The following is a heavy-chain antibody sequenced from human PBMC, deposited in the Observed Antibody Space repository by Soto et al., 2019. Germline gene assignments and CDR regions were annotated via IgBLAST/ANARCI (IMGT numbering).Heavy chain of an antibody. V-gene: IGHV3-33*01. CDR3: ARDTKWAHSSGWYPPLKPLLS. CDR1: GFTFSSYG. CDR2: IWYDGSNK. Sequence: GGSLRLSCAASGFTFSSYGMHWVRQAPGKGLEWVAVIWYDGSNKYYADSVKGRFTISRDNSKNTLYLQMNSLRAEDTAVYYCARDTKWAHSSGWYPPLKPLLSWGQGTLVTVSS. J-gene: IGHJ4*02. D-gene: IGHD6-19*01.